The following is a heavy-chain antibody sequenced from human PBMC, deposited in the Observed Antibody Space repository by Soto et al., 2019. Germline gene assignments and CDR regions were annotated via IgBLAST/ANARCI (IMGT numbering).Heavy chain of an antibody. V-gene: IGHV3-30*04. CDR1: GFTFSSYA. CDR3: ARDWNIRFYFDY. D-gene: IGHD1-1*01. Sequence: GGSLRLSCAASGFTFSSYAMHWVRQAPGKGLEWVAVISYDGSNKYYADSVKGRFTISRENSKNTLYLQMNSLRAEDTAVYYCARDWNIRFYFDYWGQGTLVTVSS. CDR2: ISYDGSNK. J-gene: IGHJ4*02.